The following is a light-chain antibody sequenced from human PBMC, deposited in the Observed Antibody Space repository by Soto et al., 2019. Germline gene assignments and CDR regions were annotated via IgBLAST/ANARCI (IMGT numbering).Light chain of an antibody. J-gene: IGKJ5*01. V-gene: IGKV3-11*01. CDR3: QQRSNWPIT. Sequence: EIVLTQSPGTLSLSPGERATLSCRASQSVSSYLAWYQQKPGQAPRLLIYDASNRATGIPAKFSGSGSGTDFTLTISSLEPEDFAVYYCQQRSNWPITFGPGTRLEIK. CDR1: QSVSSY. CDR2: DAS.